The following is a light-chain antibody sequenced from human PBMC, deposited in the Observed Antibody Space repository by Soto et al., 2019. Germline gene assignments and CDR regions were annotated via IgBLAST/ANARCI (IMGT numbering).Light chain of an antibody. J-gene: IGKJ4*01. CDR3: QQCYNSPLT. Sequence: AIRMTQSPSSLSASTGDRVTITCRASQGIASYLAWYQQKPGKAPKLLIYAASTLQSGVPSRFSGSGSGMDFTLTITWLQSEDSATYYCQQCYNSPLTVGGGTKVDIK. V-gene: IGKV1-8*01. CDR2: AAS. CDR1: QGIASY.